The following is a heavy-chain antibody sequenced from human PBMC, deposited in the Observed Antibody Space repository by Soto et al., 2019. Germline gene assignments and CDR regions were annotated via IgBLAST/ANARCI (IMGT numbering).Heavy chain of an antibody. D-gene: IGHD4-17*01. CDR1: GYTFTSYG. CDR3: ARDRRIDYGGNKWFDP. V-gene: IGHV1-18*01. CDR2: ISAYNGNT. J-gene: IGHJ5*02. Sequence: ASVKVSCKASGYTFTSYGISWVRQAPGQGLEWMGWISAYNGNTNYAQKLQGRVTMTTDTSTSTAYMELRSLRSDDTAVYYCARDRRIDYGGNKWFDPWGQGTLVTVSS.